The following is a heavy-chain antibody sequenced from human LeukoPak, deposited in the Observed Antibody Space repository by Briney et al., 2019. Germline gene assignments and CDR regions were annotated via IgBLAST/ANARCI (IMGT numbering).Heavy chain of an antibody. D-gene: IGHD1-26*01. CDR3: AKGGRSYYWFDY. CDR2: ISGGGSST. CDR1: GFTFSSYW. J-gene: IGHJ4*02. V-gene: IGHV3-23*01. Sequence: GGSLRLSCAASGFTFSSYWMSWVRQAPGKGLEWVSAISGGGSSTYYADSVKGRLTISRDNSKNTLYLQMNSLRAEDTAVYYCAKGGRSYYWFDYWGQGTLVTVSS.